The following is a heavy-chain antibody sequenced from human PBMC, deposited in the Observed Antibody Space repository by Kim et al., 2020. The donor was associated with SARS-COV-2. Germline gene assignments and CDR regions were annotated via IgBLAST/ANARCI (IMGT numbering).Heavy chain of an antibody. CDR2: NSWNSGSI. V-gene: IGHV3-9*01. CDR1: GFTFDDYA. Sequence: GGSLRLSCAASGFTFDDYAMHWVRQAPGKGLEWVSGNSWNSGSIGYADSVKGRFTISRDNAKNSLYLQMNSLRAEDTALYYCAKDSYYYYGMDVWGQGTTVTVSS. J-gene: IGHJ6*02. CDR3: AKDSYYYYGMDV.